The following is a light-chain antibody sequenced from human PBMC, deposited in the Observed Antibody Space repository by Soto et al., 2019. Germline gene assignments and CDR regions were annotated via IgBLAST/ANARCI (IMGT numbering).Light chain of an antibody. Sequence: DIQMTQSPSSLSASVGDRVTITCRASQSISIYVNWYQQQPGKAPKLLISAASTLQSGVPSRFFGRGSGTEFSLTISSLQPEDFATYFCQQSYSPPQKTFGQGTRV. CDR1: QSISIY. J-gene: IGKJ1*01. V-gene: IGKV1-39*01. CDR3: QQSYSPPQKT. CDR2: AAS.